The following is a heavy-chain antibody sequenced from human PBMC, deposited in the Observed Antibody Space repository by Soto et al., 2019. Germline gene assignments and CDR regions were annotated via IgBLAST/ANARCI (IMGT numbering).Heavy chain of an antibody. Sequence: EVQLLESGGGLVQPGGSLRLSCAASGFTFSSYAMSWVRQAPGKGLEWVSAISGSGGSTYYADSVKGRFTISRDNSKNTRYLQMNGRSAEDTAVYYGAKGVRGGAWGLNYYYYYGMDVWGQGTTVTVSS. CDR2: ISGSGGST. D-gene: IGHD3-10*01. V-gene: IGHV3-23*01. CDR3: AKGVRGGAWGLNYYYYYGMDV. CDR1: GFTFSSYA. J-gene: IGHJ6*02.